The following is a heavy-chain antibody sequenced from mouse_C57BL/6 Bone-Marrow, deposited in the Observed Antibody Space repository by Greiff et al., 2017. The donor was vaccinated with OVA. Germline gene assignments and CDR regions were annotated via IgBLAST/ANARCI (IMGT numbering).Heavy chain of an antibody. Sequence: EVMLVESGGGLVQPGGSLKLSCAASGFTFSDYYMYWVRQTPEKRLEWVAYISNGGGSTYYPDTVKGRFTISRDNAKNTLYLQMSRLKSEDTAMYYCASPHYYGSRELADYWGQGTSVTVSS. CDR1: GFTFSDYY. D-gene: IGHD1-1*01. V-gene: IGHV5-12*01. CDR3: ASPHYYGSRELADY. CDR2: ISNGGGST. J-gene: IGHJ4*01.